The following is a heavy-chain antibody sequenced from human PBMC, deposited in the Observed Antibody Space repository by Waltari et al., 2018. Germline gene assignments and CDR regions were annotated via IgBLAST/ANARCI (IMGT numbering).Heavy chain of an antibody. J-gene: IGHJ4*02. Sequence: EVPLLESGGGLAQPGGSLRLSCAASEFTFSNYAMSWVRQAPGKGLEWISGISGSGDSTYYADSVTGRFTISRDNSKNTLYLQMNSLRAEDTAVYYCANSTLKGYYWGQGTLVTVSS. CDR1: EFTFSNYA. CDR3: ANSTLKGYY. V-gene: IGHV3-23*01. CDR2: ISGSGDST.